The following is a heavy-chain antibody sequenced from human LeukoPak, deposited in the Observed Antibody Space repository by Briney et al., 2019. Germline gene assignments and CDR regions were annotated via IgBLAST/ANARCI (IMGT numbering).Heavy chain of an antibody. CDR1: GGSISSYY. CDR3: ARVAGRYTSYFDY. Sequence: SETLSLTCTVSGGSISSYYWSWIRQPPGKGLEWIGYIYYSGSTNYNPSLKSRVTISVDTSKNQFSLKLSSVTAADTAVYYCARVAGRYTSYFDYWGQGTLVTVSS. V-gene: IGHV4-59*01. CDR2: IYYSGST. D-gene: IGHD1-1*01. J-gene: IGHJ4*02.